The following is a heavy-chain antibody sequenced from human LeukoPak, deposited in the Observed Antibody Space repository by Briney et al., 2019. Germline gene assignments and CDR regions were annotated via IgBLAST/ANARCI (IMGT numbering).Heavy chain of an antibody. V-gene: IGHV3-48*03. Sequence: GGSLRLSCAASGFTFSSYEMNWVRQAPGEGPEWVSYISSSGSTRYYADSVKGRFTISRDNAKNSLYLQMNSLRAEDTAVYYCARGPIPYYGMDVWGQGTTVTVSS. J-gene: IGHJ6*02. CDR3: ARGPIPYYGMDV. CDR1: GFTFSSYE. CDR2: ISSSGSTR. D-gene: IGHD2-2*02.